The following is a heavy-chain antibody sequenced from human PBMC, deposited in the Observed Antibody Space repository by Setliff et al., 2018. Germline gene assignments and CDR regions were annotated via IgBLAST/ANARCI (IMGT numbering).Heavy chain of an antibody. CDR2: IYFGGNT. V-gene: IGHV4-39*07. J-gene: IGHJ4*02. CDR1: GGSISDNGYF. D-gene: IGHD1-26*01. CDR3: AKGGGRYHSAS. Sequence: SETLSLTCTVPGGSISDNGYFWGWVRQPPGKGLEWIGNIYFGGNTYFNPSFKSRVTMSIDTSNSQFSLNLSSVTAADTAVYYCAKGGGRYHSASWGQGMLVTVSS.